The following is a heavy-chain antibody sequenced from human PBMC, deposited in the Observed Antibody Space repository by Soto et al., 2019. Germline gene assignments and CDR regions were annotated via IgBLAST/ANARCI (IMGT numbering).Heavy chain of an antibody. V-gene: IGHV3-21*01. CDR3: ARGTDWNYGMDV. D-gene: IGHD1-1*01. CDR1: GFTFSSYS. Sequence: PGGSLRLSCAASGFTFSSYSMNWVRQAPGKGLEWVSSISSSSSYIYYADSVKGRFTISRDNAKNSLYLQMNSLRAEDTAVYYCARGTDWNYGMDVWGQGTTVTVSS. CDR2: ISSSSSYI. J-gene: IGHJ6*02.